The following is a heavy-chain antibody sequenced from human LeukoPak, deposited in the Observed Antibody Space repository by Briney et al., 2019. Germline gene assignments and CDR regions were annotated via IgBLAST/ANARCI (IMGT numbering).Heavy chain of an antibody. J-gene: IGHJ6*02. CDR2: ISWDSGSK. V-gene: IGHV3-9*01. D-gene: IGHD5-24*01. CDR3: ARDFRDGRTYGMDV. Sequence: PGGSLRLSCAASGFSFDDYAMQWVRQAPGKGLEWVSGISWDSGSKGYADAVRGRFTISRDNAKNSLYLQMNSLRAEDTALYHCARDFRDGRTYGMDVWGQGTTVTVSS. CDR1: GFSFDDYA.